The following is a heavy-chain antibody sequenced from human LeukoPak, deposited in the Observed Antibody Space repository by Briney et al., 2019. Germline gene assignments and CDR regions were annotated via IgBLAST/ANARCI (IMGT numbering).Heavy chain of an antibody. CDR2: INAYNGNT. D-gene: IGHD6-19*01. Sequence: GASVKVSCKASGYTFTSFGISWVRQAPGQGPEWMGWINAYNGNTNYAQKLQGRVTMTTDTSTSTAYMELRRLRSDDTAMYYCAREYSSNFDYWGQGTLVTVSS. CDR3: AREYSSNFDY. V-gene: IGHV1-18*01. J-gene: IGHJ4*02. CDR1: GYTFTSFG.